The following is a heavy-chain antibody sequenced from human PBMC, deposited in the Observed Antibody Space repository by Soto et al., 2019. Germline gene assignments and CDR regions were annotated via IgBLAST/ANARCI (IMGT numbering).Heavy chain of an antibody. J-gene: IGHJ5*02. CDR1: GYTFTNYG. CDR3: ALGVGSGSYYNQYNWFDP. Sequence: ASVKVSCKASGYTFTNYGISWVRQAPGQGLEWKGWINVYNGNTKYAQKIQGRVTMTTDTSTSTAYMELRSLRSDDTAVFYCALGVGSGSYYNQYNWFDPWGQGTLVTVSS. D-gene: IGHD3-10*01. V-gene: IGHV1-18*01. CDR2: INVYNGNT.